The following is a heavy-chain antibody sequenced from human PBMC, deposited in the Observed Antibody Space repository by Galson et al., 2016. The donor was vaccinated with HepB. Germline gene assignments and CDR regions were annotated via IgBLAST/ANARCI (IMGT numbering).Heavy chain of an antibody. CDR1: GFDFQNYG. CDR3: AKDYVILWREEQRDYYMDL. Sequence: SLIRSCAAAGFDFQNYGMHWVRQAPGKGLEWVAFISAEGRSKDCADSVRGRCAIFRDNSKDPVYLQMDRLRADDTAVYYCAKDYVILWREEQRDYYMDLWGIGTTVTVSS. CDR2: ISAEGRSK. D-gene: IGHD2-21*01. J-gene: IGHJ6*03. V-gene: IGHV3-30*18.